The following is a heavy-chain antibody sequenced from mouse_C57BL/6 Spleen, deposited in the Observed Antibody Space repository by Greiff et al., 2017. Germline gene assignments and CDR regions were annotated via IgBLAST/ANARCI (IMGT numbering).Heavy chain of an antibody. D-gene: IGHD4-1*01. J-gene: IGHJ4*01. CDR3: ARGEDWVYAMDY. CDR2: ISPGDGDT. CDR1: GYAFSSSW. Sequence: QVQLKQSGPELVKPGASVKISCKASGYAFSSSWMNWVKQRPGKGLEWIGRISPGDGDTNYNGKFKGKATLTADKSSSTAYLQLSSLTSEDSAVYCCARGEDWVYAMDYWGQGTSVTVSS. V-gene: IGHV1-82*01.